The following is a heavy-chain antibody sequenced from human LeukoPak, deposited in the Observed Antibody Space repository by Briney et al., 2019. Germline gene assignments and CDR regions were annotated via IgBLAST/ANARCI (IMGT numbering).Heavy chain of an antibody. J-gene: IGHJ1*01. V-gene: IGHV3-7*01. CDR3: ASWGDTTAEYFQR. D-gene: IGHD2-21*02. CDR2: INPDGRDT. Sequence: GGSLRLSCVVSGFTFNRCWMNWVRQAPGKGLEWVAHINPDGRDTYYVDSVKGRFAISRDNAQNSMYLQMNSLRVEDTAVYYCASWGDTTAEYFQRWGQGTLVTVSS. CDR1: GFTFNRCW.